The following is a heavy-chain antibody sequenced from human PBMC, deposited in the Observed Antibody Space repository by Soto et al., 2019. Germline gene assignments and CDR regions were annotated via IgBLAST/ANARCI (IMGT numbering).Heavy chain of an antibody. CDR3: ARFRGTAILDY. J-gene: IGHJ4*02. D-gene: IGHD2-21*02. V-gene: IGHV4-30-2*01. Sequence: PSETLSLTCAVSGGSISSGGYSWSWMRQPPGKGLEWIGYVYHTGNTYYNPSVESRVTISVDKSKNQFSLELTSVTAADTAVYYCARFRGTAILDYWGQGTLVTVSS. CDR2: VYHTGNT. CDR1: GGSISSGGYS.